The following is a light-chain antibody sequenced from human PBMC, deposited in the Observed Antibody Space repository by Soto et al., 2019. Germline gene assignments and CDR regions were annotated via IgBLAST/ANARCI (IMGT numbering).Light chain of an antibody. CDR2: TND. V-gene: IGLV1-44*01. CDR3: AAWDDTSSFV. Sequence: QSVLTQPPSASGTPGQRVIISCSGGSSNIGRNTVNWYQHLPGTAPRLLIYTNDQRPSGVPDRFSGSKSGTSASLAISGLQSEDEADYYWAAWDDTSSFVFGTGPKVPAL. J-gene: IGLJ1*01. CDR1: SSNIGRNT.